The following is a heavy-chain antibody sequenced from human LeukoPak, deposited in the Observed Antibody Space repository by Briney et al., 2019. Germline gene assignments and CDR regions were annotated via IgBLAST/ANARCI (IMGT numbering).Heavy chain of an antibody. J-gene: IGHJ4*02. CDR1: GGSISSGGYS. Sequence: PSQTLSLTCAVSGGSISSGGYSWSWIRQPPGKGLEWIGYIYHSGSTYYNPSLKSRVTISVDRSKNQFSLKLSSVTAADTAVYYCATSRYFDWLIADYWGQGTLVTVPS. V-gene: IGHV4-30-2*01. CDR3: ATSRYFDWLIADY. D-gene: IGHD3-9*01. CDR2: IYHSGST.